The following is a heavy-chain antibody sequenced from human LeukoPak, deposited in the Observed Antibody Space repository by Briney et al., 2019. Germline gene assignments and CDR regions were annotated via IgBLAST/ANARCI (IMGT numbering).Heavy chain of an antibody. J-gene: IGHJ4*02. D-gene: IGHD3-10*01. CDR3: ARDLISAAILWFGELSSSDY. V-gene: IGHV3-7*01. Sequence: PGGSLRLSCAASGFTFSSYWMSWVRQAPGKGLEWVANIKQDGSEKYYVDSVKGRFTISRDNAKNSLYLQMNSLRAEDTAGYYCARDLISAAILWFGELSSSDYWGQGTLVTVSS. CDR2: IKQDGSEK. CDR1: GFTFSSYW.